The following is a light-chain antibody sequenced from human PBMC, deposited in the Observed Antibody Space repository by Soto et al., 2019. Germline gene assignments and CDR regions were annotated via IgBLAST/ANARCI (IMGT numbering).Light chain of an antibody. CDR3: QQRSNSWT. V-gene: IGKV3-11*01. Sequence: EIVLTQSPATLSLSPGERATLSCRASQSVSSYLAWYQQKPGQAPRLLIYDAANRATCIPARFSGSGSGTDCTLTISSLEPEDFAVYYCQQRSNSWTFGQGTKVEIK. CDR1: QSVSSY. J-gene: IGKJ1*01. CDR2: DAA.